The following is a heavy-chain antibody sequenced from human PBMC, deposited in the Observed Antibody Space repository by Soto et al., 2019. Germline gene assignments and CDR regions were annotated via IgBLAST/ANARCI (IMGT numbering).Heavy chain of an antibody. V-gene: IGHV3-64*01. CDR3: ARVGCETRCSDYLYYYMDV. J-gene: IGHJ6*03. CDR1: GFPFSHYA. D-gene: IGHD2-2*01. Sequence: QLVESGRVLVQPGGSLRLSCAASGFPFSHYAMQWVRQAPGKGLEYVSAIGSDGRNTYYENSVRGRFTISRDNSKNTLYLHMGSLRAEDMAVYYCARVGCETRCSDYLYYYMDVWGKGTTITVSS. CDR2: IGSDGRNT.